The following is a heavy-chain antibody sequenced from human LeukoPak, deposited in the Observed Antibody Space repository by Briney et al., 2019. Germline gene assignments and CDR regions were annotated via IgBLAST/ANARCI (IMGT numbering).Heavy chain of an antibody. D-gene: IGHD2-2*01. CDR3: AKYLCATTCYRVFRH. Sequence: GGSLRLSCAASGFTFRTYAMSWVRQAPGKGLEWLSSIDGAGADIRYADSVKGRFTISRDNSNNTLYLHMTSLRAEDMAIYYCAKYLCATTCYRVFRHWGQGTLVTVSS. CDR1: GFTFRTYA. J-gene: IGHJ1*01. V-gene: IGHV3-23*01. CDR2: IDGAGADI.